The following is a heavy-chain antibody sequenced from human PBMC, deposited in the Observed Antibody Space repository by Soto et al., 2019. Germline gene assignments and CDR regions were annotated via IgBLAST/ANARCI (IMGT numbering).Heavy chain of an antibody. J-gene: IGHJ6*02. D-gene: IGHD5-18*01. CDR3: ARGKRGVFGADTAMVRYYGMDV. CDR1: GFTFSSYD. CDR2: VGTAGDT. Sequence: PGGSLRLSCAASGFTFSSYDMHWVRQATGKGLEWVSAVGTAGDTYYPGSVKGRFTISRENAKNSLYLQMNSLRAGDTAVYYCARGKRGVFGADTAMVRYYGMDVWGQGTTVTVSS. V-gene: IGHV3-13*01.